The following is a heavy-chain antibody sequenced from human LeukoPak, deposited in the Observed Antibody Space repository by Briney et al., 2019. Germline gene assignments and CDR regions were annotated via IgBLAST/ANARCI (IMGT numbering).Heavy chain of an antibody. CDR3: AKDTAVQFLEPAF. Sequence: GGSLRLSCAASGFTFNTHGMHWVRQAPGKGLEWVAAIWFDGSVKHYSDAVKGRFTISRDNSLNTLYLQMDSLRVEDTAIYYCAKDTAVQFLEPAFWGQGTLVTVSS. CDR2: IWFDGSVK. V-gene: IGHV3-33*06. CDR1: GFTFNTHG. D-gene: IGHD3-3*01. J-gene: IGHJ4*02.